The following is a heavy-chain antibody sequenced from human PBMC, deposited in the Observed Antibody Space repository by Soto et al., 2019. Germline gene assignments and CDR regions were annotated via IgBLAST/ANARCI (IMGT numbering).Heavy chain of an antibody. Sequence: SVTLSLTCSVSNGSISGFYWTWIRQPPGKILEWIGYIHYSGRTDYNPSLTSRATMSVDTSKNQFSLNLKSITAADTAVYYCVRVGVGIGNHFDSWGRGTLVTVSS. D-gene: IGHD1-26*01. V-gene: IGHV4-59*12. CDR2: IHYSGRT. J-gene: IGHJ4*02. CDR3: VRVGVGIGNHFDS. CDR1: NGSISGFY.